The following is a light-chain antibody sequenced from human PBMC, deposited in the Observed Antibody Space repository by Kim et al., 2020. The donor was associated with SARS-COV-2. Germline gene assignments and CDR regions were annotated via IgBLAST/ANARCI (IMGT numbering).Light chain of an antibody. J-gene: IGLJ2*01. V-gene: IGLV3-1*01. CDR1: KLGDKY. CDR3: QAWDSSTLV. Sequence: VSPGQTASITCSGDKLGDKYACWYQQKPGQSPVLVIYQDSKRPSGIPERFSGSNSGNTATLTISGTQAMDEADYYCQAWDSSTLVFGGGTKLTVL. CDR2: QDS.